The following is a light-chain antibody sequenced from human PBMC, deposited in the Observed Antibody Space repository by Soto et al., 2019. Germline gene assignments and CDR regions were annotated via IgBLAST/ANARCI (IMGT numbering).Light chain of an antibody. CDR2: LGS. V-gene: IGKV2-28*01. J-gene: IGKJ5*01. CDR1: QSLLHRNGYNY. Sequence: DFVLTQSPLPLPVTPGEPASIYFRSIQSLLHRNGYNYLDWYLQKPGQSPQLLIYLGSNRASGVPDRFSGSGSGTDFTLKISRVEAEDVGVYYCMPGLQTPPIPFAQGTRLEI. CDR3: MPGLQTPPIP.